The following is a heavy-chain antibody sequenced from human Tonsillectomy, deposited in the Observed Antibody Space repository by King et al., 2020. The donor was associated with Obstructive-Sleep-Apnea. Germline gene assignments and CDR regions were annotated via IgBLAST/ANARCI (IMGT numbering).Heavy chain of an antibody. D-gene: IGHD5/OR15-5a*01. Sequence: VQLVESGGGVVQPGRSLRLSCAASGFTFSSYAMHWVRQAPGKGLEWVAVISYDGSNKYYADSVKGRFTISRDNSKNTLYLQMNSLRAEDTAVYYCASDGAPMSTVARGAAFDIWGQGTMVTVSS. CDR1: GFTFSSYA. CDR2: ISYDGSNK. V-gene: IGHV3-30*04. J-gene: IGHJ3*02. CDR3: ASDGAPMSTVARGAAFDI.